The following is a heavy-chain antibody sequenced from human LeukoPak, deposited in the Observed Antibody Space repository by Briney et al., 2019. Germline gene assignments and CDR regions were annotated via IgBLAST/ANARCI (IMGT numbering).Heavy chain of an antibody. V-gene: IGHV3-11*01. CDR3: ARAGVVIVVVPAAIYPVY. CDR1: GFTFSDYY. D-gene: IGHD2-2*03. J-gene: IGHJ4*02. CDR2: ISSSGSNI. Sequence: GGSLRLSCAASGFTFSDYYMSWLRQAPGKGLEWVSYISSSGSNIYYADSVKGRFTISSDNAKNSLYLQMNSLRADDTAVYYCARAGVVIVVVPAAIYPVYWGQGTLVTVSS.